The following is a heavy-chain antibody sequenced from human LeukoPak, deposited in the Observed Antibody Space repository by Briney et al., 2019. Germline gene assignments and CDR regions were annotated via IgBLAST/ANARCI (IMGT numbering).Heavy chain of an antibody. Sequence: ASVKVSCKASGYTFTSYDINWVRQATGQGLEWMGWMHPNSGNTGYAQKFQGRVTITRNTSISTAYMELSSLRSEDTAVYYCARAPDTMITNDAFDIWGQGTMVTVSS. CDR1: GYTFTSYD. D-gene: IGHD3-22*01. CDR3: ARAPDTMITNDAFDI. J-gene: IGHJ3*02. V-gene: IGHV1-8*03. CDR2: MHPNSGNT.